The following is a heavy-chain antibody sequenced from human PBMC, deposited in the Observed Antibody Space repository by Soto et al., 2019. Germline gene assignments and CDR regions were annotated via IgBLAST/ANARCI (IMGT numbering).Heavy chain of an antibody. D-gene: IGHD3-22*01. CDR3: ARQFDNDRSGYYYAY. CDR2: IIPLFATP. V-gene: IGHV1-69*13. J-gene: IGHJ4*02. CDR1: GGTFNKYS. Sequence: GASVKVSCKASGGTFNKYSIDWVRQAPGQGPEWVGGIIPLFATPNYAQKFQGRVTITADEVTNTVYMDLRSLTSEDTGVYYCARQFDNDRSGYYYAYWGQGTQVTVSS.